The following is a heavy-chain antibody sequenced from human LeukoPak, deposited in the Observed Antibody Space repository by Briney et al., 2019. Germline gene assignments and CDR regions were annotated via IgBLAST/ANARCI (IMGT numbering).Heavy chain of an antibody. J-gene: IGHJ4*02. V-gene: IGHV3-53*01. D-gene: IGHD3-10*01. CDR1: GFTVSSNY. CDR2: IYSGGST. CDR3: ARAYSGSETYDYFDY. Sequence: GGSLRLSCAASGFTVSSNYMSWVRQAPGKGLEWVSVIYSGGSTYYADSVKGRFTISRDNSKNTLYLQMNSLRAEDTAVYYCARAYSGSETYDYFDYWGQGTLVTVSS.